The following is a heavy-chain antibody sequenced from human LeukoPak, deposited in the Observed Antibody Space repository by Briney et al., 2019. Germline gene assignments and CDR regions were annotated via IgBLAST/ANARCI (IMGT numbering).Heavy chain of an antibody. Sequence: GSLRLSCAASGFIFSSYGMSWVRQAPGKGLEWVSGISGSGDGTYYADSVKGRFTISRDNSKNTLYLQMNSLRAEDTAIYYCAKALGGSGSYRNWFDPWGQGTLVTVSS. CDR3: AKALGGSGSYRNWFDP. CDR1: GFIFSSYG. D-gene: IGHD1-26*01. J-gene: IGHJ5*02. CDR2: ISGSGDGT. V-gene: IGHV3-23*01.